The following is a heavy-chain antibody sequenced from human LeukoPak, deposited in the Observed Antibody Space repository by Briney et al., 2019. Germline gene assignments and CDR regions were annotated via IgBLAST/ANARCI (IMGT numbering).Heavy chain of an antibody. J-gene: IGHJ4*02. CDR2: IKPDGSEK. V-gene: IGHV3-7*01. CDR1: GFTFSAFW. D-gene: IGHD2-8*02. Sequence: GGSLRLSCAASGFTFSAFWVTWVRQAPGKGLEWVANIKPDGSEKSYVDSVKGRFTISRDNAKNSLYMEMNSLRAEDTALYYCTTNTGDDWGQGTLVTVSS. CDR3: TTNTGDD.